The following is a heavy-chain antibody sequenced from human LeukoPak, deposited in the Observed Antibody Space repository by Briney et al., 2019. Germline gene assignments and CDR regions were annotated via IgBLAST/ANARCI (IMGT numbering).Heavy chain of an antibody. J-gene: IGHJ3*01. CDR2: IWYDGNNK. CDR1: GFTLSSHG. CDR3: ARDRSTDAFDV. Sequence: PGGSLRLSCAASGFTLSSHGMHWVRQAPGKGLEWVAVIWYDGNNKYYEDSVKGRFTISRDNSKNTLYLQMNSLRAEDTAVYYCARDRSTDAFDVGGQGTMVIVSS. V-gene: IGHV3-33*01. D-gene: IGHD5/OR15-5a*01.